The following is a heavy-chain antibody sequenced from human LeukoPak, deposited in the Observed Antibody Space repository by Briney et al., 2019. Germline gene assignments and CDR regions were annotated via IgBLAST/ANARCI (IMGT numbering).Heavy chain of an antibody. V-gene: IGHV4-59*01. CDR1: GGSISSYY. J-gene: IGHJ4*02. Sequence: SETLSLTCTVSGGSISSYYWSWIRQPPGKGLEWIGYIYYSGNTNYNPSLKSRVTIPLDTSKNKFSLKLSSVTAADTAVYYCARESLYYSSSWFFDLWGQGTLVTVSS. CDR2: IYYSGNT. CDR3: ARESLYYSSSWFFDL. D-gene: IGHD6-13*01.